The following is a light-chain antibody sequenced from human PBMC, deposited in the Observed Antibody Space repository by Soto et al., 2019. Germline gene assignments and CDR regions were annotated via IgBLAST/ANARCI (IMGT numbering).Light chain of an antibody. CDR1: KLGDKY. Sequence: SYELTQPPSVSVSPGQTASITCSGDKLGDKYACWHQQKPGQSPVLVIYQDSKRPSGIPERFSGSNSGNTATLTISGTQARDDADYYCQAWDSSTAVFGGGTKLTVL. J-gene: IGLJ3*02. V-gene: IGLV3-1*01. CDR2: QDS. CDR3: QAWDSSTAV.